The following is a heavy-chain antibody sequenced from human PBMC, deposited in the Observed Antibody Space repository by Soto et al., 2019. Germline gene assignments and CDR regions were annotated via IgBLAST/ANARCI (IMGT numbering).Heavy chain of an antibody. CDR1: GVSVTSDNW. CDR3: TKNGWYSTDI. J-gene: IGHJ3*02. D-gene: IGHD6-19*01. V-gene: IGHV4-4*02. CDR2: IFHSVNT. Sequence: SETLSLTCAVSGVSVTSDNWWSWVRQPPGKGLEWIGEIFHSVNTNYNPSLKSRATISVDKSKNHFSLTLTSVTAADTAVYYCTKNGWYSTDIWGPGTMVTVS.